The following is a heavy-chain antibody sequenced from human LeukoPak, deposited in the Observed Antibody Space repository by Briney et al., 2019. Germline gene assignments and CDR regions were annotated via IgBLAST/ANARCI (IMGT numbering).Heavy chain of an antibody. D-gene: IGHD6-19*01. CDR3: AKSIAVAFYS. V-gene: IGHV3-23*01. Sequence: GGSLRLSCAASGFTFSSFAMSWVRQAPGKGLDWVSSISGSGAGTYYADSVKGRATISRDNSKNTLYLQMNSLRAEDTAVYYCAKSIAVAFYSWGQGTLVTVSS. J-gene: IGHJ4*02. CDR2: ISGSGAGT. CDR1: GFTFSSFA.